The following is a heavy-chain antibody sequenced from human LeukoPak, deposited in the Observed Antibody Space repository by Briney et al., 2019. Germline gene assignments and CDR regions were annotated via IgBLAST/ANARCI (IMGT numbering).Heavy chain of an antibody. CDR1: GGSISSGSYY. J-gene: IGHJ4*02. CDR2: IYTSGST. Sequence: SETLSPTCTVSGGSISSGSYYWSWIRQPAGKGLEWIGRIYTSGSTNYNPSLKSRVTISVDTSKNQFSLKLSSVTAADTAVYYCARWGLSGSQSDYWGQGTLVTVSS. CDR3: ARWGLSGSQSDY. V-gene: IGHV4-61*02. D-gene: IGHD1-26*01.